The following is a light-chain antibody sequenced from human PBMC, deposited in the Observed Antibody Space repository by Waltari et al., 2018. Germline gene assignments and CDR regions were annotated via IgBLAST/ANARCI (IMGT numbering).Light chain of an antibody. V-gene: IGLV3-10*01. CDR2: ADS. Sequence: SYELTQPPSVSVSPGQTARTPCPGDALPKKYSDWFQQKSGQAPVVVIYADSERPSGIPERFSASTSGTVATLTISGAQVEDEADYYCYSTDSSVNHRVFGGGTKLTVL. CDR1: ALPKKY. CDR3: YSTDSSVNHRV. J-gene: IGLJ3*02.